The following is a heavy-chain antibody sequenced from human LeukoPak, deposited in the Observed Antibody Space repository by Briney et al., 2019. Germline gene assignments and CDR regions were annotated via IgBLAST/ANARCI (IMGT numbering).Heavy chain of an antibody. CDR3: AKYSSTSGYPNNIDF. CDR2: ISGSGGNS. D-gene: IGHD3-22*01. V-gene: IGHV3-23*01. CDR1: GFTFSDYA. Sequence: GGSLRLSCTASGFTFSDYAMSWVRQAPGKGLEWVSAISGSGGNSYYADSVKGRFTISRDNSKNTVYLRMNSLRDEDTAVYYCAKYSSTSGYPNNIDFWGQGTLVTVSS. J-gene: IGHJ4*02.